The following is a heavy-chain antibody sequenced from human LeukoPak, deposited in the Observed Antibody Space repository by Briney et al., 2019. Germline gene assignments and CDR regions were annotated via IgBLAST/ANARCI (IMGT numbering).Heavy chain of an antibody. CDR1: GGSFSGYY. J-gene: IGHJ4*02. CDR2: INHSGST. CDR3: ARGGYFDWLLPFDY. V-gene: IGHV4-34*01. Sequence: MPSETLSLTCAVYGGSFSGYYWSWIRQPPGKGLEWIGEINHSGSTNYNPSLKSRVTISVDTSKNQFSLKLSSVTAADTAVYYCARGGYFDWLLPFDYWGQGTLVTVSS. D-gene: IGHD3-9*01.